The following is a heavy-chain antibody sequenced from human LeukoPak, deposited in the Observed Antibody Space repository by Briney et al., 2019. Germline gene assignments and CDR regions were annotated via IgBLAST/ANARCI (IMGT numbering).Heavy chain of an antibody. CDR1: GFTFSSYG. V-gene: IGHV3-33*01. CDR3: ARGNDCSGGSCYSGYYGMDV. D-gene: IGHD2-15*01. Sequence: GRSLRLSCAAFGFTFSSYGMHWVRQAPGKGLEWVAVIWYDGSNKYYADSVKGRFTISRDNSKNTLYLQMNSLRAEDTAVYYCARGNDCSGGSCYSGYYGMDVWGQGTTVTVSS. J-gene: IGHJ6*02. CDR2: IWYDGSNK.